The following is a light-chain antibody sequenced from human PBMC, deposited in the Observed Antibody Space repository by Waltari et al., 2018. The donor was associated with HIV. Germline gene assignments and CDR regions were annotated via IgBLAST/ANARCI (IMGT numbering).Light chain of an antibody. V-gene: IGLV1-44*01. CDR1: SSNSGSNA. J-gene: IGLJ2*01. CDR3: ASWDDSLQAVV. Sequence: QSVLTQPPSAFGSPGQRLTISCSGSSSNSGSNAVNWYQHLPGTAPTLLIFGDDQRPSGGPARISGAKSGTSASLAISGLRSEDEGEYDCASWDDSLQAVVFGGGTKVTV. CDR2: GDD.